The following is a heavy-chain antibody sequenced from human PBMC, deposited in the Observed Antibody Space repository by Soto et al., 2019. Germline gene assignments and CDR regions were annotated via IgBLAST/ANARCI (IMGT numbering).Heavy chain of an antibody. CDR1: GFTFSTCA. J-gene: IGHJ4*02. D-gene: IGHD3-22*01. CDR2: ISGSGSTT. V-gene: IGHV3-23*01. CDR3: AKDRSRSYGSGYPLWYIDS. Sequence: EVQLLESGGGLVQPGGSLRLSCPATGFTFSTCAMNWVRQAPGKGLEWVSTISGSGSTTYYADSVKGRFTISRDNFKNTLYLQMNSLRVEDTAVYYCAKDRSRSYGSGYPLWYIDSWGQGTLVTVSS.